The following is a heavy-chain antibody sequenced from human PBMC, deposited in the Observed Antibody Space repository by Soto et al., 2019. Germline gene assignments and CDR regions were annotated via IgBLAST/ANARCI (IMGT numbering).Heavy chain of an antibody. D-gene: IGHD6-13*01. J-gene: IGHJ6*02. CDR3: RIAAAGADYYYYGMDV. CDR1: GGTFSSYA. V-gene: IGHV1-69*13. CDR2: IIPIFGTA. Sequence: SVKVSCKASGGTFSSYAISWVRQAPGQGLEWMGGIIPIFGTANYAQKFQGRVTITADESTSTAYMELSSLRSEDTAVYYCRIAAAGADYYYYGMDVWGQGTTVTVSS.